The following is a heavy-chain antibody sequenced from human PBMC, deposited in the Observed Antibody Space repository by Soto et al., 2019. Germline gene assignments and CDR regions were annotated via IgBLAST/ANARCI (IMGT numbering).Heavy chain of an antibody. V-gene: IGHV1-18*03. CDR2: ISAYNGDT. Sequence: ASVKVSCKDSGYTFTSYGISWVRQAPGQGLEWMGWISAYNGDTNYAQKLQGRVTITADESTSTAYMELSSLRSEDMAVYYCARSTGVLMVYPDFDIWGQGTMVTVSS. CDR3: ARSTGVLMVYPDFDI. J-gene: IGHJ3*02. D-gene: IGHD2-8*01. CDR1: GYTFTSYG.